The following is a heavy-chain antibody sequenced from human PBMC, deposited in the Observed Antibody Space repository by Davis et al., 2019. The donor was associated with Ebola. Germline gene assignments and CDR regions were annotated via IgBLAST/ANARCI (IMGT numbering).Heavy chain of an antibody. D-gene: IGHD3-22*01. CDR2: IIPILGIA. J-gene: IGHJ4*02. Sequence: SVKVSCKASGGTFSSYAISWVRQAPGQGLEWMGRIIPILGIANYAQKFQGRVTITADKSTSTAYMELSSLRSEDTAVYYCATYYYDSSGYSPFDYWGQGTLVTVSS. CDR1: GGTFSSYA. V-gene: IGHV1-69*04. CDR3: ATYYYDSSGYSPFDY.